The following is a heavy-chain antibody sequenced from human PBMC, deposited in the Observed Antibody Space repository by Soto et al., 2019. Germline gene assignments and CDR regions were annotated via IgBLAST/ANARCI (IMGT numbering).Heavy chain of an antibody. CDR3: ARDLKSRQWLAY. Sequence: VGSLRLSCVTSGFTFSSDSMNWVRQAPGKGLEWVSSITSSGGYIYYADSVKGRFSISRDNAKNSLYLQMNSLRAEDTAVYYCARDLKSRQWLAYWGQGTLVTVSS. J-gene: IGHJ4*02. D-gene: IGHD6-19*01. CDR1: GFTFSSDS. CDR2: ITSSGGYI. V-gene: IGHV3-21*01.